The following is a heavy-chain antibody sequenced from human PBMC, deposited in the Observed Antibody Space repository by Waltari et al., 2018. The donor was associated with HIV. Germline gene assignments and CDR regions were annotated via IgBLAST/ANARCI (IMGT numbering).Heavy chain of an antibody. Sequence: QVQLVQSGAEVKKPGASVKVHCTASGYTFSTYDINWVRQATGQGLEWMGWMNPNSGNTGYAQKFQGRVNMTRNSSIRTAYMELSSLRSDDTAVYYCSRGLHCTATSCLLYHGMDVWGQGTAVSVSS. CDR1: GYTFSTYD. D-gene: IGHD2-2*01. CDR3: SRGLHCTATSCLLYHGMDV. V-gene: IGHV1-8*01. CDR2: MNPNSGNT. J-gene: IGHJ6*02.